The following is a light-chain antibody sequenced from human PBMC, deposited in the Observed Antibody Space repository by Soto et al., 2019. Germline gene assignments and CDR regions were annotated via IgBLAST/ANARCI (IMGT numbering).Light chain of an antibody. CDR3: QQLGSSP. Sequence: EIVLTQSPGTLSLSPGERATLSCRASQSVSSSYLAWYQQKPGQAPRLLIYGASSRATGIPDRFSGSGSGTDFTLTISRLEPEDFAVYYCQQLGSSPFGQGTRLEIK. CDR1: QSVSSSY. J-gene: IGKJ5*01. CDR2: GAS. V-gene: IGKV3-20*01.